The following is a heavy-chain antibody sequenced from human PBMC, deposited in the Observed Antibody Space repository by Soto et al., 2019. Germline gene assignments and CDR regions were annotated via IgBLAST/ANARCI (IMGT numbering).Heavy chain of an antibody. CDR2: IIPIFGTT. J-gene: IGHJ6*02. CDR3: ARGTRSGSYYYYGMDV. Sequence: SVKVSCKASGGTFSSYAISWVRQAPGQGLEWMGGIIPIFGTTNYARRFQGRVTITADKSTSTAYMELRSLRSEDTAVYYCARGTRSGSYYYYGMDVWGQGTTVTVSS. CDR1: GGTFSSYA. V-gene: IGHV1-69*06. D-gene: IGHD1-26*01.